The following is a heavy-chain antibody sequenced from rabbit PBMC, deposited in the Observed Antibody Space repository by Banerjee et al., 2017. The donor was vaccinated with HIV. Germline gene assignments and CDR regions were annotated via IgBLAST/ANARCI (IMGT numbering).Heavy chain of an antibody. J-gene: IGHJ4*01. CDR3: ARDLAGVIGWNFNL. Sequence: QEQLEESGGDLVQPGESLTLSCKVSGFSLSSNDMSWVRQAPGKRLEWIGCIYTGSIGSTYYASWAKGRFTISKPSSTTVTLQMTSLTAADTATYFCARDLAGVIGWNFNLWGPGTLVTVS. CDR2: IYTGSIGST. CDR1: GFSLSSNDM. V-gene: IGHV1S45*01. D-gene: IGHD4-1*01.